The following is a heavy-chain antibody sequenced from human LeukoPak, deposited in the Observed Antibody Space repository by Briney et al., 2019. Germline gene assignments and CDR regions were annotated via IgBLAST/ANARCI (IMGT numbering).Heavy chain of an antibody. D-gene: IGHD5-24*01. CDR2: ISYSGST. CDR3: ARGERRWLQFGN. V-gene: IGHV4-59*08. J-gene: IGHJ4*02. Sequence: SETLPLTCTVSGGSISNYFWNWIRQPPGKGLQWIGYISYSGSTNYNPSLKSPVTISLDTSKSQFSLKLSSVTAADTAVYYCARGERRWLQFGNWGQGTLVTVSS. CDR1: GGSISNYF.